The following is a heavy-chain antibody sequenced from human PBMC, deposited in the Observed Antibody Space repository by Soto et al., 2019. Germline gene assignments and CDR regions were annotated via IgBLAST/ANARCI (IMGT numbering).Heavy chain of an antibody. Sequence: QAQLMQSGAEVKEPGSSVKVSCKASGGTFSGYAISWVRQAPGQGLEWLGGIIPIFGITNYAQKFQNRLPIAADESSATVYMDLRSLTSEDSAIYYCARDPRSITGTTSSEDFQHWGQGTLVSVS. CDR1: GGTFSGYA. CDR2: IIPIFGIT. J-gene: IGHJ1*01. V-gene: IGHV1-69*01. D-gene: IGHD1-1*01. CDR3: ARDPRSITGTTSSEDFQH.